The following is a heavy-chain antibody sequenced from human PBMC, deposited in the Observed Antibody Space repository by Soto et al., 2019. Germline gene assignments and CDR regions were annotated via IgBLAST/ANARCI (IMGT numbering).Heavy chain of an antibody. J-gene: IGHJ4*02. Sequence: GGSLRLSCAASGFTFSSYSMNWVRQAPGKGLEWVSSISSSSYIYYADSVKGRFTISRDNAKNSLYLQMNSLRAEDTAVYYCARSDLAVAGLEDYWGQGTLVTVSS. CDR1: GFTFSSYS. CDR2: ISSSSYI. CDR3: ARSDLAVAGLEDY. D-gene: IGHD6-19*01. V-gene: IGHV3-21*01.